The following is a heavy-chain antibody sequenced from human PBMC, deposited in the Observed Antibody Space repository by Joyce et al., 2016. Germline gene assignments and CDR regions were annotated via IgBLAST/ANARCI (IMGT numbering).Heavy chain of an antibody. CDR1: GFTFSRYW. CDR2: IHSGGSST. Sequence: EVQLVESGGGLVQPGGSLRLSCAASGFTFSRYWMHWVRQAPGQGLVGVSRIHSGGSSTSYSDSVKGRFTISRDNAKNTLYLQMNSLRAEDTAVYYCAKLPVTAMADDSGYWGQGTLVTVSS. D-gene: IGHD5-18*01. CDR3: AKLPVTAMADDSGY. V-gene: IGHV3-74*01. J-gene: IGHJ4*02.